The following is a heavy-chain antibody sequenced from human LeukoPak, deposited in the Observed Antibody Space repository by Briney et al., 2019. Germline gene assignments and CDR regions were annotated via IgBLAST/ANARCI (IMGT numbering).Heavy chain of an antibody. V-gene: IGHV1-24*01. D-gene: IGHD3-10*01. CDR1: GHTLTELS. J-gene: IGHJ4*02. CDR2: YAPEDGKT. Sequence: ASVKVSCKVFGHTLTELSMHWVRQAPGKGLEWMGGYAPEDGKTIYAQKFQGRVTVTEDTSTDTAYMELTSLRSEDAAVYYCVVGELPTPTFDYWGQGTLVTVSS. CDR3: VVGELPTPTFDY.